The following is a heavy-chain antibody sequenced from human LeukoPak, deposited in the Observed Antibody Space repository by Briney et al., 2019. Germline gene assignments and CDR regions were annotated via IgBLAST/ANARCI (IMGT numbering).Heavy chain of an antibody. J-gene: IGHJ4*02. CDR1: GGSLNSSNW. Sequence: SGTLSLTCAVSGGSLNSSNWWSWVRQPPGKGLEWIGYIYYSGSTNYNPSLKSRVTISVDTSKNQFSLKLSSVTAADTAVYYCARDLRIAAAGPYFDYWGQGTLVTVSS. V-gene: IGHV4-4*02. D-gene: IGHD6-13*01. CDR3: ARDLRIAAAGPYFDY. CDR2: IYYSGST.